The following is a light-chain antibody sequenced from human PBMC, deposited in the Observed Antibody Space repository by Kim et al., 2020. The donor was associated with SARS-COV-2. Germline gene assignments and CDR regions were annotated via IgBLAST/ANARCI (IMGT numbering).Light chain of an antibody. Sequence: ASVKPPCTLGSGHSRYAIAWHQQQPEKGPRYLMKLNSDGSHSKGDGIPDRFSGSSSGAERYLTISSLQSEDEADYYCQTWGTGIVVFGGGTKVTVL. V-gene: IGLV4-69*01. CDR1: SGHSRYA. CDR2: LNSDGSH. J-gene: IGLJ2*01. CDR3: QTWGTGIVV.